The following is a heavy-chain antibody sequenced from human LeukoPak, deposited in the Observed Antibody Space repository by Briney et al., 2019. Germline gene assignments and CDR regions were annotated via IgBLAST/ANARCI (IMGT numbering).Heavy chain of an antibody. CDR2: IIPIFGTT. J-gene: IGHJ5*02. D-gene: IGHD3-22*01. Sequence: GGSLKLSCQASGVTFSDYSISWVRQAPGQGLEWVGGIIPIFGTTNYAHKVQGRVTITADESTSTAYMELSSLRSEDTAVYYCARSLSSGYPFDPWGQGTLVTVSS. CDR3: ARSLSSGYPFDP. V-gene: IGHV1-69*01. CDR1: GVTFSDYS.